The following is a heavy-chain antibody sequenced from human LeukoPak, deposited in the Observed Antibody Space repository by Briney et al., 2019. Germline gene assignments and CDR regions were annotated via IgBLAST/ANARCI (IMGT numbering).Heavy chain of an antibody. Sequence: SETLSLTCTVSGXSISSSSYYWGWIRQPPGKGLEWIGSIYYSGSTYYNPSLKSRVTISVDTSKNQFSLKLSSVTAADTAVYYCARGEYYYGMDVWGQGTTVTVSS. J-gene: IGHJ6*02. V-gene: IGHV4-39*01. CDR3: ARGEYYYGMDV. CDR2: IYYSGST. CDR1: GXSISSSSYY.